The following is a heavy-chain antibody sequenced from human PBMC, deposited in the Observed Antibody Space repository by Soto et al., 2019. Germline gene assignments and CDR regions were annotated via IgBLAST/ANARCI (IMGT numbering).Heavy chain of an antibody. D-gene: IGHD1-1*01. V-gene: IGHV3-30-3*01. J-gene: IGHJ6*02. Sequence: QVQLVESGGGVVQPGRSLRLSCAASGFTFSYHALNWVRQAPGKGLEWVAVISYDGDNKYIAESVKGRFTISRDNSKNTVSLQMNSLRAEDTATYFCASGTTTSAFSAMDVWGQGTTFTVSS. CDR2: ISYDGDNK. CDR1: GFTFSYHA. CDR3: ASGTTTSAFSAMDV.